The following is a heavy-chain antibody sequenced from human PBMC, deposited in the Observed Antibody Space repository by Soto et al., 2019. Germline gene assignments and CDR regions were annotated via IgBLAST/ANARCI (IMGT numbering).Heavy chain of an antibody. CDR2: ISSSSSHT. D-gene: IGHD1-26*01. J-gene: IGHJ5*02. V-gene: IGHV3-11*03. CDR1: GFTFSDYY. CDR3: ARMGFRTPNNWFDP. Sequence: LRLSCAASGFTFSDYYMSWIRQAPGKGLEWVSYISSSSSHTNHADSVKGRFTISRDNAKNALYLQMNSLRSEDTAVYYCARMGFRTPNNWFDPWGQGTLVTVSS.